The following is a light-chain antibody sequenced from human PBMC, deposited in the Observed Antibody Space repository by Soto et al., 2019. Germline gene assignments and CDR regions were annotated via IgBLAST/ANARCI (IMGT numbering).Light chain of an antibody. Sequence: QSVLTQPPSVSGVPGQRVTISCAGSSSNIGAGYGVHWYQQLPGTAPKLLIYDNNNRPSGVPDRFSGSKSDTSASLAITGLQAEDEADYYCQSYDSRLTGSVFGTGTKLTVL. V-gene: IGLV1-40*01. CDR1: SSNIGAGYG. CDR3: QSYDSRLTGSV. CDR2: DNN. J-gene: IGLJ1*01.